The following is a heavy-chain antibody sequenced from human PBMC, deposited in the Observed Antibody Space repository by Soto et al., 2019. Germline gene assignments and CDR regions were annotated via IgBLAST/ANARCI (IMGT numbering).Heavy chain of an antibody. CDR1: GYTFTRYY. D-gene: IGHD3-10*01. J-gene: IGHJ5*02. CDR2: INPSGGST. CDR3: ARERGRITMVRGSGGWFDP. Sequence: QVQLVQSGAEVKKPGASVKVSCKASGYTFTRYYMHWVRQAPGQGLEWMGIINPSGGSTSYAKKFQGRVTMPRDTSTSTIYMELSSLRSEDTAVYYCARERGRITMVRGSGGWFDPWGQGTLVTVSS. V-gene: IGHV1-46*01.